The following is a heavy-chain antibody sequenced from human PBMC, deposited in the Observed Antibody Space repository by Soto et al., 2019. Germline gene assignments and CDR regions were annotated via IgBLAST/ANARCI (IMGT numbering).Heavy chain of an antibody. Sequence: ASVKVSCKASGGTFSSYTISWVRQAPGQGLEWMGRIIPILGIANYAQKFQGRVTITADKSTSTAYMELSSLRSEDTAVYYCARVRGAVWSGSYYYYMDVWGKGTTVTVSS. CDR2: IIPILGIA. CDR1: GGTFSSYT. CDR3: ARVRGAVWSGSYYYYMDV. J-gene: IGHJ6*03. V-gene: IGHV1-69*02. D-gene: IGHD3-3*01.